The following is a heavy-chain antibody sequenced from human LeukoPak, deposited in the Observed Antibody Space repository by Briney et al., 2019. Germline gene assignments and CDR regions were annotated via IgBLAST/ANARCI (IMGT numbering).Heavy chain of an antibody. CDR3: ARDEKGSSSWFTYYYYMDV. Sequence: GSSVKVSCKASGGTFGSYAISWVRQAPGQGLEWMGRIIPIFGTANYAQKFQGRVTITTDESTSTAYMELSSLRSEDTAVYYCARDEKGSSSWFTYYYYMDVWGKGTTVTVSS. CDR2: IIPIFGTA. V-gene: IGHV1-69*05. J-gene: IGHJ6*03. D-gene: IGHD6-13*01. CDR1: GGTFGSYA.